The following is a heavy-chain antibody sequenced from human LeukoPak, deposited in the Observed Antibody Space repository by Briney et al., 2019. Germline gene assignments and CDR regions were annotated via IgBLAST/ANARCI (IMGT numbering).Heavy chain of an antibody. V-gene: IGHV4-59*08. CDR2: IYYSGST. Sequence: PSETLSLTCTVSGGSISSYYWSWIRQPPGKGLEWIGYIYYSGSTNYNPSLKSRVTISVDTSKNQFSLKLSSVTAADTAVYYCARRLDTAMASFDYWGQGTLVTVSS. D-gene: IGHD5-18*01. CDR1: GGSISSYY. CDR3: ARRLDTAMASFDY. J-gene: IGHJ4*02.